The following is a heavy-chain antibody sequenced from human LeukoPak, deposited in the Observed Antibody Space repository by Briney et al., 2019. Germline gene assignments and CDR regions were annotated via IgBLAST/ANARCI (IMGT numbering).Heavy chain of an antibody. CDR1: GYSISSGYY. J-gene: IGHJ5*02. V-gene: IGHV4-38-2*02. Sequence: SETLSLTCSVSGYSISSGYYWGWIRQPPGKGLEWIGSMYHTGSSDYNPSLKSRVTMSLDTSKNQISLKLSSVTAADTAVYYCARDAEYYYDSSGPDPWGQGTLVTVSS. CDR2: MYHTGSS. CDR3: ARDAEYYYDSSGPDP. D-gene: IGHD3-22*01.